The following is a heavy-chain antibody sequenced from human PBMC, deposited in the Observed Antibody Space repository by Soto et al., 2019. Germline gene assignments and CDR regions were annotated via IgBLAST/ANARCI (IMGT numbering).Heavy chain of an antibody. J-gene: IGHJ4*02. Sequence: QITLNESGPTVVRPTETLTLTCRFSGFSLTTSGVGVGWIRQSPGKAPEWLALIYWDDDKRYSASLKSRLTITNEPSKNQVVRTVSDLDPTDTATYYCAHRVLRTVFGLVTTTAIYFDFWGQGTPVAVSS. CDR1: GFSLTTSGVG. CDR3: AHRVLRTVFGLVTTTAIYFDF. CDR2: IYWDDDK. D-gene: IGHD3-3*01. V-gene: IGHV2-5*02.